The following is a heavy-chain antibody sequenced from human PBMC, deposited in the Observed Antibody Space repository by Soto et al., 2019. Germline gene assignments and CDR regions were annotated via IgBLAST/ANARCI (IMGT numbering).Heavy chain of an antibody. J-gene: IGHJ4*02. Sequence: GGSLRLSCAASGFTFSSYAMSWVRQAPGKGLEWVSAISGSGGSTYYADSVKGRFTISRDNSKNTLYLQMNSLRAEDTAVYYCAKDLLGYSSSWSGYWGQGTLVTVSS. CDR1: GFTFSSYA. D-gene: IGHD6-13*01. CDR2: ISGSGGST. CDR3: AKDLLGYSSSWSGY. V-gene: IGHV3-23*01.